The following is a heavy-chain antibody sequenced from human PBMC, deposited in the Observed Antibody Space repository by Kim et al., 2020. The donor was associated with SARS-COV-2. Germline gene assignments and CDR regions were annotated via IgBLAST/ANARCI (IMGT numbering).Heavy chain of an antibody. D-gene: IGHD3-22*01. CDR3: AYAKNDSSGYYLDY. Sequence: SETLSLTCTVSGGSISSSSYYWGWIRQPPGKGLEWIGSIYYSGSTYYNPSLKSRVTISVDTSKNQFSLKLSSVTAADTAVYYCAYAKNDSSGYYLDYWGQGTLVTVSS. V-gene: IGHV4-39*07. CDR1: GGSISSSSYY. CDR2: IYYSGST. J-gene: IGHJ4*02.